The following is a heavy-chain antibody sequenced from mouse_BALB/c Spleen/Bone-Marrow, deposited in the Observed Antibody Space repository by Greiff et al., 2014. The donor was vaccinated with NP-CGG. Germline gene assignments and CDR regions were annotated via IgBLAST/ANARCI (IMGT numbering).Heavy chain of an antibody. CDR3: ARYGNYPLFAY. CDR1: GYSFTNYW. J-gene: IGHJ3*01. V-gene: IGHV1-7*01. D-gene: IGHD2-1*01. Sequence: QVQLKQSGAELAKPGASVKMSCKASGYSFTNYWMHWVKQRPGQGLEWIGYISPSTGYSEYNQKFKDEATLTADKSSNIAYMQLSSLTSEDSAVYHCARYGNYPLFAYWGQGTLVAVSA. CDR2: ISPSTGYS.